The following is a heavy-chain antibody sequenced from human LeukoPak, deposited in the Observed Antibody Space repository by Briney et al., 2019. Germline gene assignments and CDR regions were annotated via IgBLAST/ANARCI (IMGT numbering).Heavy chain of an antibody. CDR2: INHSGST. CDR3: ARVCKVVVPAASWPRRYYYYMDV. D-gene: IGHD2-2*01. Sequence: PSETLSLTCAVYGGSFSGYYWSWIRQPPGKGLEWIGEINHSGSTNYNPSLKSRVTISVDTSKKQFSLKLSSVTAADTAVYYCARVCKVVVPAASWPRRYYYYMDVWGKGTTVTVSS. V-gene: IGHV4-34*01. J-gene: IGHJ6*03. CDR1: GGSFSGYY.